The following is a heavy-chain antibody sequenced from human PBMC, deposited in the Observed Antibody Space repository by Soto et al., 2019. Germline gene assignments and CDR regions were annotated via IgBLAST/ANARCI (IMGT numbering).Heavy chain of an antibody. Sequence: QVQLVQSGAEVKKPGSSVKVSCKASGDTFSSYAITWVRQAPGQGLEWMGGIIPIFGTANYAQKFQGRVTITADKSTSTAYMELSSLRSEDTAVYYCARFGTSGEAYYFYAMDVWGQGTTVTVSS. CDR3: ARFGTSGEAYYFYAMDV. J-gene: IGHJ6*02. CDR1: GDTFSSYA. V-gene: IGHV1-69*06. D-gene: IGHD2-2*01. CDR2: IIPIFGTA.